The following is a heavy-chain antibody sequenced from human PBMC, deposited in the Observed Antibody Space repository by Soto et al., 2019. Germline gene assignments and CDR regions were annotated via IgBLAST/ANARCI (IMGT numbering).Heavy chain of an antibody. Sequence: SETLSLTCTVSGGSISSSSYYWGWIRQPPGKGLEWIGSIYYSGSTYYNPSLKSRVTISIDTSKNQFSLKLSSVTAADTAVYYCAATSDYGDYAVDYWGQGTLVTVSS. V-gene: IGHV4-39*01. CDR1: GGSISSSSYY. D-gene: IGHD4-17*01. CDR3: AATSDYGDYAVDY. J-gene: IGHJ4*02. CDR2: IYYSGST.